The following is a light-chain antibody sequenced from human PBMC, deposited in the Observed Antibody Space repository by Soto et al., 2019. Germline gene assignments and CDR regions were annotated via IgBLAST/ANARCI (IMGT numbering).Light chain of an antibody. CDR3: QQLNTYPIT. V-gene: IGKV1-9*01. J-gene: IGKJ5*01. CDR2: GAS. CDR1: QGISSY. Sequence: IQLTQSPSSLSASVGDGVTITCRASQGISSYLAWNQQKPGKAPKLLIYGASTLEGGVPFRFSGSGSGTDFTLIISSVQPEDFATYYCQQLNTYPITFGQGTRLEIK.